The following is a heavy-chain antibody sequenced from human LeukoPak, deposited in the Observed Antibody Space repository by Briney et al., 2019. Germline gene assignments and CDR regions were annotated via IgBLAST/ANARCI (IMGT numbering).Heavy chain of an antibody. CDR3: ARQGYYDILTGYHDAFDI. Sequence: PSETLSLTCTVSGGSISSSSYYWGWIRQPPGKGLDWIGSIYYSGSTYYNPSLKSRVTISVDTSKNQFSLKLSSVTAADTAVYYCARQGYYDILTGYHDAFDIWGQGTMVTVSS. J-gene: IGHJ3*02. D-gene: IGHD3-9*01. V-gene: IGHV4-39*01. CDR1: GGSISSSSYY. CDR2: IYYSGST.